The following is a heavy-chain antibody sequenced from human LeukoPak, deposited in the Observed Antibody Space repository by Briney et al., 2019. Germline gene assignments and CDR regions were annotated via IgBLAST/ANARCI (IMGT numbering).Heavy chain of an antibody. CDR2: IYYSGST. J-gene: IGHJ5*02. D-gene: IGHD2-2*01. CDR3: ARYCSSTSCFNWFDP. V-gene: IGHV4-31*03. CDR1: GGSISSGGYY. Sequence: SQTLSLTCTVSGGSISSGGYYWSWIRQHPGKGLEWIGYIYYSGSTYYNPSLKSRVTISVGTSKNQFSLKLSSVTAADTAVYYCARYCSSTSCFNWFDPWGQGTLVTVSS.